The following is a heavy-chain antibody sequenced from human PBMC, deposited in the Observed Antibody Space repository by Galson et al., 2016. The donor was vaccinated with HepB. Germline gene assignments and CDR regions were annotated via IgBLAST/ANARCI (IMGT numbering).Heavy chain of an antibody. CDR2: IYYSGST. J-gene: IGHJ6*02. CDR3: ARNQPVTANYYGLDV. CDR1: GGSISSSSYY. V-gene: IGHV4-39*01. Sequence: SETLSLTCTVSGGSISSSSYYWGWIRQPPGKGLEWIGSIYYSGSTYYNPSLKSRVTISVDTSKNQFSLKLSSVTAADTAIYYCARNQPVTANYYGLDVWGQGTTVTVSS. D-gene: IGHD2-2*01.